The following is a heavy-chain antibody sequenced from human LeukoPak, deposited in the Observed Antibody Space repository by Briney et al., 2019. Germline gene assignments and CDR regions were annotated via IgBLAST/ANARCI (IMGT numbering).Heavy chain of an antibody. J-gene: IGHJ4*02. CDR2: MNPNSGST. V-gene: IGHV1-8*01. CDR1: GYTFTSYD. D-gene: IGHD6-13*01. Sequence: ASVKVSCKASGYTFTSYDINWVRQATGQGLEWMGWMNPNSGSTGYAQKFQGRVTMTRNTSISTAYMELSSLRSEDTAVYYCARGPGIVAADAFDYWGQGTLVTVSS. CDR3: ARGPGIVAADAFDY.